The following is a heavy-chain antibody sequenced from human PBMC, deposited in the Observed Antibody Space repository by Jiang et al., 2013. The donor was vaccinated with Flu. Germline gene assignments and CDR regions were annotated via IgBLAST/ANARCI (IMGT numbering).Heavy chain of an antibody. D-gene: IGHD3-10*01. CDR1: GGSISSSSYY. CDR3: ASSMVRGPNFDY. CDR2: IYYSGST. V-gene: IGHV4-39*01. Sequence: ALLKPSETLSLTCTVSGGSISSSSYYWGWIRQPPGKGLEWIGSIYYSGSTYYNPSLKSRVTIPVDTSKNQFSLKLSSVTATDTAVYYCASSMVRGPNFDYWGQGTLVTVSS. J-gene: IGHJ4*02.